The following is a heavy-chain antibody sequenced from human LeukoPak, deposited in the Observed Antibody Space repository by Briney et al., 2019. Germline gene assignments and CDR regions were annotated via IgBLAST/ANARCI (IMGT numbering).Heavy chain of an antibody. J-gene: IGHJ4*02. D-gene: IGHD1-1*01. Sequence: PGGSLRLSCSASGFTFTSHVMHWVRQVPGKGLQYVSGISMNVQTTYYAGSVKGRFTISRDSSKNTVYLQMNRLAAEDTAVYYCVREGLERRTNFDYWGQGTLVSVSS. V-gene: IGHV3-64D*06. CDR3: VREGLERRTNFDY. CDR2: ISMNVQTT. CDR1: GFTFTSHV.